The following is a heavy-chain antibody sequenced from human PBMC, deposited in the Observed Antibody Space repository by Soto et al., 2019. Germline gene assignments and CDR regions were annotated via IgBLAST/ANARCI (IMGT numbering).Heavy chain of an antibody. J-gene: IGHJ4*02. CDR2: IIPIFGTA. Sequence: PSVKVSCKASGGTFSSYAISWVRQAPGQGLEWMGGIIPIFGTANYAQKFQGRVTITADESTSTAYMELSSLRSEDTAVYYCARIPGPYDSSGYSTFDYWGQGTLVTVS. V-gene: IGHV1-69*13. CDR1: GGTFSSYA. CDR3: ARIPGPYDSSGYSTFDY. D-gene: IGHD3-22*01.